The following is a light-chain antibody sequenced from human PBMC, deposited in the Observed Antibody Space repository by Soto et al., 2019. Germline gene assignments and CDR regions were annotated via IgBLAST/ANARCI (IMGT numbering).Light chain of an antibody. V-gene: IGKV3-15*01. CDR1: QSVSSK. CDR2: NTS. Sequence: EIVMTQSPATLSVSPVERATLSCRARQSVSSKLAWYQHKFGQAPRLFIYNTSTRATGLPARFSGSGSGTEFTLTISSLQSEDFAVYYCQQYYSWPLTFGGGTKVEIK. CDR3: QQYYSWPLT. J-gene: IGKJ4*01.